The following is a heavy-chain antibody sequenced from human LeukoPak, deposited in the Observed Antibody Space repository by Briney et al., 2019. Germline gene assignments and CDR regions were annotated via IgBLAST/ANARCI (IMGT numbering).Heavy chain of an antibody. CDR1: GLTFSTYG. CDR3: AKKTCTSANCDRGWFDP. Sequence: GGSLRLSCAASGLTFSTYGMNWVRQAPGKGLEWVSTISVRDGGTYYADSVKGRFTISRDNSKSTLYLQMNSLRPEDTALYYCAKKTCTSANCDRGWFDPWGQGTLVTVSS. D-gene: IGHD2-8*02. J-gene: IGHJ5*02. CDR2: ISVRDGGT. V-gene: IGHV3-23*01.